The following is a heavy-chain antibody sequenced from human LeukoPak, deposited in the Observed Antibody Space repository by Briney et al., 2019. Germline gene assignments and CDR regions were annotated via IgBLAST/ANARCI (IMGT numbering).Heavy chain of an antibody. CDR3: ARVSWWEPLGPYYYYMDV. V-gene: IGHV4-59*01. Sequence: SETLSLTCTVSGGSISSYYRSWIRQPPGKGLEWSGYIYYSGSTNYNPSLKSRVTIAADTSKNQFSLKLSSVTAADTAVYYCARVSWWEPLGPYYYYMDVWGKGTTVTVSS. CDR2: IYYSGST. D-gene: IGHD1-26*01. CDR1: GGSISSYY. J-gene: IGHJ6*03.